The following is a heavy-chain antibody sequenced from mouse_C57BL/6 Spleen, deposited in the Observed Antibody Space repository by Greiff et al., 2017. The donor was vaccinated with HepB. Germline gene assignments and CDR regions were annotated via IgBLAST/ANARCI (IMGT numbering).Heavy chain of an antibody. J-gene: IGHJ4*01. V-gene: IGHV1-53*01. CDR3: ARGSSYYYAMDY. Sequence: QVQLQQPGTELVKPGASVKLSCKASGYTFTSYWMHWVKQRPGQGLEWIGNINPSNGGTNYNEKLKSKATLTVDKSSSTAYMQLSSLTSEDSAVYYCARGSSYYYAMDYWGQGTSVTVSS. CDR2: INPSNGGT. CDR1: GYTFTSYW. D-gene: IGHD1-1*01.